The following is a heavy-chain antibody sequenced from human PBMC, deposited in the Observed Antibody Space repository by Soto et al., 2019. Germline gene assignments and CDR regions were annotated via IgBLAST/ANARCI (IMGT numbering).Heavy chain of an antibody. CDR3: ARNGVGVTTRSNYYYYGMYV. CDR1: GGSIGSGGYY. D-gene: IGHD1-26*01. J-gene: IGHJ6*02. CDR2: IYYSGST. V-gene: IGHV4-31*03. Sequence: PSETPSLTCTVSGGSIGSGGYYWSWIRQHPGKGLEWIGYIYYSGSTYYNPSLKSRVTISIDTSKNQFSLKLTSVTAADTAVYYCARNGVGVTTRSNYYYYGMYVCGQGTSVIVSS.